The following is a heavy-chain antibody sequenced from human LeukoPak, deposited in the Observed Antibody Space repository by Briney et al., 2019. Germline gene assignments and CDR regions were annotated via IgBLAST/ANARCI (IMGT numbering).Heavy chain of an antibody. J-gene: IGHJ6*04. CDR2: ISRNSRTT. CDR3: AELGITMIGGV. D-gene: IGHD3-10*02. Sequence: GGSLRLSCAASGFTFSDYYMSWIRQAPGEGLEWLSYISRNSRTTFYAESVKGRFTISRDNAKNSLYLQMNSLRAEDTAVYYCAELGITMIGGVWGKGTTVTISS. CDR1: GFTFSDYY. V-gene: IGHV3-11*04.